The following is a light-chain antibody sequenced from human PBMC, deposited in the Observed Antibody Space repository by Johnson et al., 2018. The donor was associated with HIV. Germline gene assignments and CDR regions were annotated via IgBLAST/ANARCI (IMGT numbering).Light chain of an antibody. J-gene: IGLJ1*01. CDR2: ENN. CDR1: SSNIGNNY. CDR3: GTWVSRLNVYL. Sequence: QSVLTQPPSMSAAPGQKVTISCSGSSSNIGNNYLSWYQQLPGTAPKLLIFENNKRPSGIPDRFSVSKSGTSATLGITGLQTGDEADYYCGTWVSRLNVYLFVPGTKVTVL. V-gene: IGLV1-51*02.